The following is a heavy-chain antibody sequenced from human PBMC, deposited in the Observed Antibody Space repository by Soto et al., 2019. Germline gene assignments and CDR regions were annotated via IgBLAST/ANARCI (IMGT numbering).Heavy chain of an antibody. CDR3: AKVSEYSLGAYYYMDV. Sequence: GGSLRLSCAPSGLTFSSYPMSWVRQAPGKGLEWVSAISGSGGSTYYADSVKGRFTISRDNSKNTLYLQMNSLRAEDTAVYYCAKVSEYSLGAYYYMDVWGKGTTVTVS. CDR2: ISGSGGST. J-gene: IGHJ6*03. D-gene: IGHD2-15*01. CDR1: GLTFSSYP. V-gene: IGHV3-23*01.